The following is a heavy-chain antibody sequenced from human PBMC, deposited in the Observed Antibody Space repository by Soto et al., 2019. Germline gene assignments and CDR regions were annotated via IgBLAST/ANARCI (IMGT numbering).Heavy chain of an antibody. CDR3: AREADAAATVYFLR. CDR1: GYTFTFYG. CDR2: ISAYNGNT. D-gene: IGHD2-15*01. J-gene: IGHJ1*01. V-gene: IGHV1-18*01. Sequence: QVQLVQSGAEVKKPGASVKVSCKASGYTFTFYGISWVRQAPGQGLEWMGWISAYNGNTHYAHNLQDRVPMTRDTSTTTAYMEVRSLRADDTAVYFCAREADAAATVYFLRWSQVTLFTVSS.